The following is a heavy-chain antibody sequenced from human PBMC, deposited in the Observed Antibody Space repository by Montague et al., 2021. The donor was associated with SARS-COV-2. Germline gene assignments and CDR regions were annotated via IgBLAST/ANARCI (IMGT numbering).Heavy chain of an antibody. D-gene: IGHD3-9*01. CDR3: ARDAHYDILTGYFGY. CDR2: ISSSSSYI. Sequence: SRRVSLSASGFTFSSYSMNWVRQAPGKGLEWVSSISSSSSYIYYADSVKGRFTISRDNAKNSLYLQMNSLRAEDTAVYYCARDAHYDILTGYFGYWGQGTLVTVSS. V-gene: IGHV3-21*01. CDR1: GFTFSSYS. J-gene: IGHJ4*02.